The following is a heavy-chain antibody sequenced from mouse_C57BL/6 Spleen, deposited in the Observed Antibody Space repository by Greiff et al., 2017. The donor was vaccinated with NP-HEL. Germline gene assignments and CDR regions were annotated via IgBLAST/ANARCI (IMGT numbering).Heavy chain of an antibody. V-gene: IGHV5-16*01. CDR1: GFTFSDYY. J-gene: IGHJ4*01. CDR2: INYDGSST. CDR3: ARLYDYDAMDY. D-gene: IGHD2-10*02. Sequence: EVMLVESEGGLVQPGSSMKLSCTASGFTFSDYYMAWVRQVPEKGLEWVANINYDGSSTYYLDSLKSRFIISRDNAKNILYLQMSSLKSEDTATYYCARLYDYDAMDYWGQGTSVTVSS.